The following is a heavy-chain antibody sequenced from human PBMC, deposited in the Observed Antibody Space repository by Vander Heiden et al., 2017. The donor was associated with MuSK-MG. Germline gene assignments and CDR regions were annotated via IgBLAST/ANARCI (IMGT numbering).Heavy chain of an antibody. J-gene: IGHJ3*02. CDR1: GYSISSGYY. D-gene: IGHD2-15*01. CDR2: IYHSGST. V-gene: IGHV4-38-2*01. Sequence: QVQLQESGPGLVKPSETLSLTCAVSGYSISSGYYWGWIRQPPGKGLEWIGSIYHSGSTYYNPSLKSRVTISVDTSKNQFSLKLSSVTAADTAVYYCARRVGAATNDAFDIWGQGTMVTVSS. CDR3: ARRVGAATNDAFDI.